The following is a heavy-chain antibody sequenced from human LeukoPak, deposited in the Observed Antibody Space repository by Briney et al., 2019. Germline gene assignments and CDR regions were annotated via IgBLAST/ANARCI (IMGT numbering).Heavy chain of an antibody. V-gene: IGHV3-30*02. Sequence: GGSLRLSCAASGFTFSSYGMHWVRQAPGKGLEWVAFIRYDGSNKYYADSVKGRFTISRDNAKNTLYLQMNSLRAEDTAVYYCARYPSNWGSFGLDYWGQGTLVTVSS. D-gene: IGHD7-27*01. J-gene: IGHJ4*02. CDR3: ARYPSNWGSFGLDY. CDR1: GFTFSSYG. CDR2: IRYDGSNK.